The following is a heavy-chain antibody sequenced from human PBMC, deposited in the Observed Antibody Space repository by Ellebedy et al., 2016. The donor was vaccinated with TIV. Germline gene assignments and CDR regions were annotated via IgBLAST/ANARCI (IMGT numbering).Heavy chain of an antibody. CDR3: ARGPRGVIVDY. Sequence: MPSETLSLTCTVSGGSISSYYWSWIRQPPGKGLEWIGYIYYSGSTNYNPSLKSRVTISVDTSKNQFSLKLSSVTAADTAVYYCARGPRGVIVDYWGQGTLVTVSS. V-gene: IGHV4-59*01. CDR2: IYYSGST. J-gene: IGHJ4*02. D-gene: IGHD3-10*01. CDR1: GGSISSYY.